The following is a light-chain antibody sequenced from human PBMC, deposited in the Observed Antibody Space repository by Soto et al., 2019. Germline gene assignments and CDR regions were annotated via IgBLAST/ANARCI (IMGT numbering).Light chain of an antibody. V-gene: IGLV2-23*02. Sequence: QSALTQPASVSGSPGQSITISCTGTSSDVGSCNCVSWYQQHPGKAPTLMIYEVNKRPSGVSNRFSGSKSGNTASLTISGLQAEDEAEYYCCSSVGSPNWVFGGGTKLTVL. CDR1: SSDVGSCNC. CDR3: CSSVGSPNWV. J-gene: IGLJ3*02. CDR2: EVN.